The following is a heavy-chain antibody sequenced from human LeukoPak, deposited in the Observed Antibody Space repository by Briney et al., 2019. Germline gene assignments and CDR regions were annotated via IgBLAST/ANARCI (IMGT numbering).Heavy chain of an antibody. D-gene: IGHD3-10*02. V-gene: IGHV1-2*02. Sequence: ASVKVSCKASGYTFTGYYMHWVRQAPGQGLEWMGWINPNSGGTYYAQKFQGRVTMTRDTSISTAYVELSRLRSDDTAFYYCARDGTMSTRAPGGVPDYWGQGTLVTVSS. CDR2: INPNSGGT. CDR3: ARDGTMSTRAPGGVPDY. CDR1: GYTFTGYY. J-gene: IGHJ4*02.